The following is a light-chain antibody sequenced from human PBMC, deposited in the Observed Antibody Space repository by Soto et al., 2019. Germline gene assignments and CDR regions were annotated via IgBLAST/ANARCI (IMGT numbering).Light chain of an antibody. J-gene: IGKJ3*01. V-gene: IGKV4-1*01. CDR2: WSS. CDR1: QNILYNSDNKNA. Sequence: DIVMTQSPDSLAVSLGERATINCKSSQNILYNSDNKNALAWFQQKPGQPPKLLISWSSARHSGVPDRFRASGSGTDFTLTLSSLQAEDGAVYYCQQYYSIPLTFGPGTKVDIK. CDR3: QQYYSIPLT.